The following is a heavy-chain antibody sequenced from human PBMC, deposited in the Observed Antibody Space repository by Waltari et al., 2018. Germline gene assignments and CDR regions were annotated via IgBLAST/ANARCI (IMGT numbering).Heavy chain of an antibody. Sequence: QVQLLQSGAEVKKPGASVKVSCQASGYTFTTYEINWVRQASGQGLEWMGWRNPTTRDTGFAQRFQGRVTMTRDTSFNTAYMELSTLTSEDTALYDCARGRDVYAGFDYNWFDPWGPGTLVTVSS. CDR2: RNPTTRDT. CDR1: GYTFTTYE. V-gene: IGHV1-8*02. D-gene: IGHD5-12*01. J-gene: IGHJ5*02. CDR3: ARGRDVYAGFDYNWFDP.